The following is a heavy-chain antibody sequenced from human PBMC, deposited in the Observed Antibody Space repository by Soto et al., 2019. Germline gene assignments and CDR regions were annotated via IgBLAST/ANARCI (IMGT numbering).Heavy chain of an antibody. Sequence: PSKTLSLTCTFSVVCSTGGYYYCNWIRLTPWKGLEWIGYIHYSGSTYYNPSLSSRVTISMDTSKNQFSLRLSSVSAADTAVYYCAINIHHWTGSIQRWGQGTWVTVSS. CDR2: IHYSGST. CDR3: AINIHHWTGSIQR. D-gene: IGHD3-10*01. CDR1: VVCSTGGYYY. J-gene: IGHJ4*02. V-gene: IGHV4-30-4*01.